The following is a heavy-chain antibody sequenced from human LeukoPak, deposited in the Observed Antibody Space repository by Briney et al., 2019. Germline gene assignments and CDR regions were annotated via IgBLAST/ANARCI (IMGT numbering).Heavy chain of an antibody. V-gene: IGHV3-48*04. Sequence: GGSLRLSCSASGFTFNTYSMNWVRQAPGKGLEWVSYISSSSSTIYYADSVKGRFTISRDNAKNSLYLQMNSLRAEDTAVYYCARILSKTYYYDSSGYSDYWGQGTLVTVSS. CDR1: GFTFNTYS. CDR3: ARILSKTYYYDSSGYSDY. CDR2: ISSSSSTI. J-gene: IGHJ4*02. D-gene: IGHD3-22*01.